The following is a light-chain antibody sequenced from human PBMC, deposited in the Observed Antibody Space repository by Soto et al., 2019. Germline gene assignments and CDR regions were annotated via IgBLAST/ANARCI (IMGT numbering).Light chain of an antibody. J-gene: IGKJ3*01. CDR3: QQRSNWPPLT. CDR2: DAS. Sequence: EIVLTQSPATLSLSPGERATLSCRASQSVGSYLAWYQQKPGQAPRLLIYDASNRATGIPARFSGSGSGTDFTLTISSLAPEHFAVYYCQQRSNWPPLTFGPGTKVDIK. CDR1: QSVGSY. V-gene: IGKV3-11*01.